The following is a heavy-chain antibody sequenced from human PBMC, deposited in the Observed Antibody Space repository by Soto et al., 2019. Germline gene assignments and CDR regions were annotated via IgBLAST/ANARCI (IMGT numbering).Heavy chain of an antibody. Sequence: SETLCLTCSVSGDSVISYYWTWIRQSPGKGLEWIGYIYNSGSSNYNPSLKSRVTISADTSKNQFSLRLSSVAAADTAVYYCAREVETAFRTGLVYWGQGILVXVSS. D-gene: IGHD3-16*01. V-gene: IGHV4-59*02. J-gene: IGHJ4*02. CDR1: GDSVISYY. CDR2: IYNSGSS. CDR3: AREVETAFRTGLVY.